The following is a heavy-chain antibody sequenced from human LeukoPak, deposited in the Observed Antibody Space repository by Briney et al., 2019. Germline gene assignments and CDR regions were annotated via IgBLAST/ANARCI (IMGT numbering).Heavy chain of an antibody. CDR2: IYYSGST. J-gene: IGHJ4*02. D-gene: IGHD6-13*01. V-gene: IGHV4-59*12. CDR3: ARGRRLAAAGYFDY. CDR1: GGSISSYY. Sequence: SETLSLTCTVSGGSISSYYWSWIRQPPGKGLEWIGYIYYSGSTNYNPSLKSRVTISVDTSKNQFSLKLSSVTAADTAVYYCARGRRLAAAGYFDYWGQGTLVTVSS.